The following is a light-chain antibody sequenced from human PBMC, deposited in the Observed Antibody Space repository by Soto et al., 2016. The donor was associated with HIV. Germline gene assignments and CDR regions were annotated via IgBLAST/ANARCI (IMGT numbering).Light chain of an antibody. Sequence: DIQMTQSPASLSASVGDRVTITCRASQSISNYLNWYQQKPGKAPKLLIYAASSLQSGVPSRFSGRRYGTDFTLSISSLQPEDFATYYCQQSFSTPRTFGQGPSWRSN. CDR3: QQSFSTPRT. V-gene: IGKV1-39*01. CDR1: QSISNY. CDR2: AAS. J-gene: IGKJ2*01.